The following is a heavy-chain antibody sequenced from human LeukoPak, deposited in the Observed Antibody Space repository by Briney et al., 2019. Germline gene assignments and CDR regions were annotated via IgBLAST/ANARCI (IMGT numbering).Heavy chain of an antibody. CDR3: AKDLSPALDYYDSSGFDP. Sequence: GGSLRLSCAASGFTFSSYAMSWVRQAPGKGLEWVSAISGSGGSTYYADSVKGRFTISRDNSKNTLYLQMNSLRAEGTAVYYCAKDLSPALDYYDSSGFDPWGQGTLVTVSS. CDR1: GFTFSSYA. V-gene: IGHV3-23*01. D-gene: IGHD3-22*01. CDR2: ISGSGGST. J-gene: IGHJ5*02.